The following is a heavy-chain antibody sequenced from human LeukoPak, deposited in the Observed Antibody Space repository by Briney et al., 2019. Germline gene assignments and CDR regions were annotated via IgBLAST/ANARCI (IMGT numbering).Heavy chain of an antibody. V-gene: IGHV4-34*01. CDR1: GGSFSDYY. CDR2: INHGGTA. CDR3: ARARGRAGARFDY. Sequence: SETLSLTCAVYGGSFSDYYWSWIRQPPGEGLEWIGEINHGGTANYNPSLKSRVTISVDTSKNQFSLKLNSVTAADTAVYYCARARGRAGARFDYWGQETLVTVSS. D-gene: IGHD1-26*01. J-gene: IGHJ4*02.